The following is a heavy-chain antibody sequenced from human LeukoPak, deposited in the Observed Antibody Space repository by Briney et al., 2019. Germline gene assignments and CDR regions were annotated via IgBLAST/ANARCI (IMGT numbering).Heavy chain of an antibody. V-gene: IGHV1-8*01. CDR1: GYTFTSYD. D-gene: IGHD3-3*01. CDR2: MNPNSGKT. Sequence: AASVKVSCKASGYTFTSYDINWVRQATGQGLEWMGWMNPNSGKTGYAQKFQGRVTMSRNTSIVTAYMELSSLRSEDTAVYYCARGRGGNTIFGVVISPDNGMDVWGQGTTVTVSS. J-gene: IGHJ6*02. CDR3: ARGRGGNTIFGVVISPDNGMDV.